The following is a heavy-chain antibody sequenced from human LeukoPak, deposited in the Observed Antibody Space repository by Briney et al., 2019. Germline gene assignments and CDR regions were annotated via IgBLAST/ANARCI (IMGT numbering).Heavy chain of an antibody. CDR3: AREEDIVVDI. CDR1: GGSISSGSYC. D-gene: IGHD2-15*01. CDR2: IYTSGTT. J-gene: IGHJ3*02. Sequence: SLSLTCPLSGGSISSGSYCWSWIRQPAGKGREWIGRIYTSGTTNNNPALKSRVTISVDTSRNQFSLKLSSVTAADTAVYYCAREEDIVVDIWGQGTMVTVSS. V-gene: IGHV4-61*02.